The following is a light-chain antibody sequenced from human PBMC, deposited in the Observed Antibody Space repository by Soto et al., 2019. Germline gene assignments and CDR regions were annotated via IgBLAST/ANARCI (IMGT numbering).Light chain of an antibody. CDR1: SSNIGSNY. Sequence: QSVLTQPPSASGTPGQRVTISCSGSSSNIGSNYVYWYQQLPGTAPKLLIYRNNQRPSGVPDRFPGSKSGTSASLAISGLRSEDEADYYCEAWDDSLSAVVFGGGTKVNVL. CDR3: EAWDDSLSAVV. V-gene: IGLV1-47*01. J-gene: IGLJ2*01. CDR2: RNN.